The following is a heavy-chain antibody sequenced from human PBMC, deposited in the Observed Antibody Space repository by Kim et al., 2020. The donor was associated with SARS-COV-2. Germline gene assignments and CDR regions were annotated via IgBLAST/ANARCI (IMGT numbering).Heavy chain of an antibody. V-gene: IGHV3-23*01. Sequence: GGSLRLSCVASGFTFDIYAMSWVRQAPGKGLEWVSVISSGGVNKFYADSVRGRFTISRDNSKNTLFLQMNSLRDEDTALYYCAKVVVMDDYNYYYYYGMDVWGQGTTVTVSS. J-gene: IGHJ6*02. D-gene: IGHD3-16*01. CDR3: AKVVVMDDYNYYYYYGMDV. CDR2: ISSGGVNK. CDR1: GFTFDIYA.